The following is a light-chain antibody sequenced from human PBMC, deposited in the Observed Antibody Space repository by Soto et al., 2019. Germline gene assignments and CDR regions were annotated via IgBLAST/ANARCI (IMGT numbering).Light chain of an antibody. Sequence: QSALTQPAPVSGSPGQSITISCTGTSIDVGGYNYVSWYQQHPGKAPKLMIYDVSNRPSGVSNRFSGSKSGNTASLTISGLQAEDEADYYCSSYTSSSTLLYVFGTGTKLTVL. CDR3: SSYTSSSTLLYV. J-gene: IGLJ1*01. V-gene: IGLV2-14*01. CDR2: DVS. CDR1: SIDVGGYNY.